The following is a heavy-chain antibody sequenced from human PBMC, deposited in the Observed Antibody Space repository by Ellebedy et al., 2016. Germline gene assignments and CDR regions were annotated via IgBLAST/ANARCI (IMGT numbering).Heavy chain of an antibody. Sequence: SETLSLXCTVSGGSISSYYWSWIRQPPGKGLEWIGYIYYSGSTNYNPSLKSRVTISVDTSKNQFSLKLSSVTAADTAVYYCARMIDSSGYYYESGWFDPWGQGTLVTVSS. CDR3: ARMIDSSGYYYESGWFDP. D-gene: IGHD3-22*01. CDR2: IYYSGST. CDR1: GGSISSYY. V-gene: IGHV4-59*01. J-gene: IGHJ5*02.